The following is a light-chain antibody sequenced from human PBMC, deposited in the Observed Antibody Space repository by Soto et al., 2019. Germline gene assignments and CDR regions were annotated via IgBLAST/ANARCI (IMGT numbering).Light chain of an antibody. CDR2: SSN. J-gene: IGLJ3*02. CDR3: AAWHDSLNGGV. Sequence: QSVLTQPPSVSGTPGQTVTISCSGSSSDIGSRSVNWFRQLPGTAPKLLIYSSNQRPSGVPDRFSGSKSGTSASLAIRGLQSEDEADYYCAAWHDSLNGGVFGGGTKLTVL. CDR1: SSDIGSRS. V-gene: IGLV1-44*01.